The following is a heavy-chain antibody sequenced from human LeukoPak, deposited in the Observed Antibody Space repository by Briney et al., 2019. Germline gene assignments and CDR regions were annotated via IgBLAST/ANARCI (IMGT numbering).Heavy chain of an antibody. V-gene: IGHV3-64*01. D-gene: IGHD3-10*01. CDR2: ISSNGGST. CDR1: GFTFSSYA. J-gene: IGHJ4*02. CDR3: ARDPVGTFGELLPDY. Sequence: TGGSLRLSCAASGFTFSSYAMHWVRQAPGKGLEYVSAISSNGGSTYYANSVKGGFTISRDNSKNTLYLQMGSLRAEDMAVYYCARDPVGTFGELLPDYWGQGTLATVSS.